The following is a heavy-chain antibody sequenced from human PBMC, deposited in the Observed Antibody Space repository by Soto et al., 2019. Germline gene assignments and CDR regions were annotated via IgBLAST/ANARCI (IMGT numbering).Heavy chain of an antibody. D-gene: IGHD2-2*01. J-gene: IGHJ6*02. CDR2: ISSSGTYI. Sequence: GGSLRLSCAASGFTFSTYSMNWVRQAPGKGLEWVSSISSSGTYIHYADSLKGRFTISRDNAKNSLYLQMISLRAEDTAVYYCARDPSDCSSTCCWGYYALDVWGQGTTVTVSS. V-gene: IGHV3-21*01. CDR3: ARDPSDCSSTCCWGYYALDV. CDR1: GFTFSTYS.